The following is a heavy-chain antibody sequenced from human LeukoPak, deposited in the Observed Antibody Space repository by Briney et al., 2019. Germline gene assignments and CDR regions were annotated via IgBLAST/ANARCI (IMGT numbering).Heavy chain of an antibody. CDR2: INPNSGGT. D-gene: IGHD3-10*01. CDR1: GYTFTAYY. Sequence: SEKDCCKTSGYTFTAYYMHWVRQAPGQVLKTMGWINPNSGGTNYAVKFQGRVTMTRDTSISTAYMELSRLRSDDTAVYYCARWRDYYGSGSTTYNWFDPWGQGTLVTVSS. J-gene: IGHJ5*02. V-gene: IGHV1-2*02. CDR3: ARWRDYYGSGSTTYNWFDP.